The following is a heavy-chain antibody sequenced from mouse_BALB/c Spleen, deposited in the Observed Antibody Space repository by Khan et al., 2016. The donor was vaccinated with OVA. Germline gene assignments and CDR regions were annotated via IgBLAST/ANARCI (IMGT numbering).Heavy chain of an antibody. Sequence: QVRLQQSGPGLVAPSQSLSITCTVSGFSLTGYGVNWVRQPPGRGLEWLGMIWGDGSTDYNSALKSRLSISKDNSKSQVFLKMISLQTDDTARYYCARKIYCDYAYYYAMDYWGQGTSVTVSS. CDR3: ARKIYCDYAYYYAMDY. CDR2: IWGDGST. V-gene: IGHV2-6-7*01. CDR1: GFSLTGYG. D-gene: IGHD2-4*01. J-gene: IGHJ4*01.